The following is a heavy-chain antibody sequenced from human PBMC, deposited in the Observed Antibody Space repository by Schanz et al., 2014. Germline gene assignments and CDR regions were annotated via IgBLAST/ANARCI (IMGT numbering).Heavy chain of an antibody. CDR2: INTNTGNP. CDR3: ARGEANWGQY. V-gene: IGHV7-4-1*02. Sequence: QVQLVQSGAEVKKPGASVKVSCKASGYTFTSDSMHWVRQAPGQGLEWMGWINTNTGNPTYAQGFTGRFVFSLDTSVSTAYLQISFLKADDTAVFFCARGEANWGQYWGQGTLVTVSS. CDR1: GYTFTSDS. D-gene: IGHD7-27*01. J-gene: IGHJ4*02.